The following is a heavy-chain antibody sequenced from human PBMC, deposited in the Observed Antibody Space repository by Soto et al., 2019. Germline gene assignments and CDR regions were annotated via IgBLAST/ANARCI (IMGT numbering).Heavy chain of an antibody. CDR1: GFTFSSYS. CDR2: ISSSSSYI. CDR3: ARSYSSGWYLFDY. J-gene: IGHJ4*02. V-gene: IGHV3-21*01. Sequence: NPGGSLRLSCAASGFTFSSYSMNWVRQAPGKGLEWVSSISSSSSYIYYADSVKGRFTISRDNAKNSLYLQMNSLRAEDTAVYYCARSYSSGWYLFDYWGQGTLVTVSS. D-gene: IGHD6-19*01.